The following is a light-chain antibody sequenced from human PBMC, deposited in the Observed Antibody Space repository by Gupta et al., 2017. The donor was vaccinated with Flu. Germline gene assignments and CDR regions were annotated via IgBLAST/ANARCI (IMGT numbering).Light chain of an antibody. Sequence: QSALTQPASVSGSPGQSITISCTGTSSDVGGYNYVSWYQQHPGKAPKLMIYEVSNRPSGVSNRFSGSKSVNTASLTISGRQDEDEADYYCSSYTSSSTRVFGGGTKLTVL. CDR1: SSDVGGYNY. V-gene: IGLV2-14*01. CDR3: SSYTSSSTRV. J-gene: IGLJ3*02. CDR2: EVS.